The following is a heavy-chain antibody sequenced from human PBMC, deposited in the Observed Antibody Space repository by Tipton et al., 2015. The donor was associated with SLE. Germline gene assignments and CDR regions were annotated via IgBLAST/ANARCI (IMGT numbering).Heavy chain of an antibody. J-gene: IGHJ1*01. V-gene: IGHV4-39*07. D-gene: IGHD3-22*01. CDR3: ASLDSSGYYEYFHH. Sequence: TLSLTCTASGGSTSSSSYYWGWIRQPPGKGLEWIGSLYYSGNTYYNPSLKSRVTISVDTSKNQFSLKLSSVTAADTAVYYYASLDSSGYYEYFHHWGQGTLVTVSS. CDR2: LYYSGNT. CDR1: GGSTSSSSYY.